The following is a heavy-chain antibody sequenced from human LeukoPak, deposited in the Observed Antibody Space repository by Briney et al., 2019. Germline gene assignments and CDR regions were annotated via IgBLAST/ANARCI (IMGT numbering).Heavy chain of an antibody. CDR2: ISSSSSTI. V-gene: IGHV3-48*01. D-gene: IGHD3-10*01. CDR3: AREEFGYGSGSSNWFDP. J-gene: IGHJ5*02. Sequence: GGSLRLSCAASGFTFSSYSMNWVRQAPGKGLEWVSYISSSSSTIYYADSVKGRFTISRDNAKNSLYLQMNSLRAEDTAVYYCAREEFGYGSGSSNWFDPWGQGTLVTVSS. CDR1: GFTFSSYS.